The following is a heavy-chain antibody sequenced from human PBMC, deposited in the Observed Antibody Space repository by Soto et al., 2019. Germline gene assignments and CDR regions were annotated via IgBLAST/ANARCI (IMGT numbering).Heavy chain of an antibody. CDR3: ARDGGITMVRGVIITNDHYVMDV. V-gene: IGHV3-48*01. Sequence: PGGSLRLSCAASGFTFSSYSMNWVRQAPGKGLEWVSYISSSSSTIYYADSVKGRFTISRDNAKNSLYLQMNSLRAEDTAVYYCARDGGITMVRGVIITNDHYVMDVWGQGSTVIVSS. J-gene: IGHJ6*02. D-gene: IGHD3-10*01. CDR2: ISSSSSTI. CDR1: GFTFSSYS.